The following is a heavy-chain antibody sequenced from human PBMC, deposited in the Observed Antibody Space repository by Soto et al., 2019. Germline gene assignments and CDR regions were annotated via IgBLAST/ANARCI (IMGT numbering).Heavy chain of an antibody. CDR3: AGDPDSHYNDSHASSYP. J-gene: IGHJ1*01. D-gene: IGHD4-4*01. V-gene: IGHV1-69*04. Sequence: SVKVSCKASGGTFSTYTITWVRQAPGQGLEWMGRIIPIIGIINYAQKFQGRVTISADKFTGTAYMELTGLRSDDTAVYYCAGDPDSHYNDSHASSYPWGQGTLVTIS. CDR1: GGTFSTYT. CDR2: IIPIIGII.